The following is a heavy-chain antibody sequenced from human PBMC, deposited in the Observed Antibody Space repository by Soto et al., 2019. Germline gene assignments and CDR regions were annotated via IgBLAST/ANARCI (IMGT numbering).Heavy chain of an antibody. J-gene: IGHJ4*02. CDR2: ISSSSSTT. D-gene: IGHD3-3*01. CDR3: VGGFGQLAIYFDY. V-gene: IGHV3-48*01. Sequence: GGSLRLSCAASGFTFSSYSMNWVRQAPGKGLEWVSYISSSSSTTYYADSVKGRFTISRDNAKNTLYLQMNSLRAEDTAVYYCVGGFGQLAIYFDYWGQGTLVTVSS. CDR1: GFTFSSYS.